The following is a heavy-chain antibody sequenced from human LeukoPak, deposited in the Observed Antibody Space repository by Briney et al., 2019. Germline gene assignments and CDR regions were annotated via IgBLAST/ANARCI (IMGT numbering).Heavy chain of an antibody. CDR2: IYPGDSDT. V-gene: IGHV5-51*01. CDR3: ARGPGVYYDSSGYYYRTTGYGMDV. J-gene: IGHJ6*02. CDR1: GYSFTSYW. D-gene: IGHD3-22*01. Sequence: PGESLKISCKGSGYSFTSYWIGWVRQMPGKGLEWMGIIYPGDSDTRYSPSFQGQVTISADKSISTAYLQWSSLKASDTAMYYCARGPGVYYDSSGYYYRTTGYGMDVWGQGTTVTVSS.